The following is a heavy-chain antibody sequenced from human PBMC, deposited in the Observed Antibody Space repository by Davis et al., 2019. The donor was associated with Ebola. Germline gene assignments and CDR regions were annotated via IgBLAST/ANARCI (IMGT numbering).Heavy chain of an antibody. V-gene: IGHV4-34*01. J-gene: IGHJ4*02. CDR1: GGSFSGYY. CDR3: ARVGYTTGWYPSDY. Sequence: PSETLSLTCAVYGGSFSGYYWSWIRQPPGKGLEWIGEINHSGSTNYNPSLKSRVTISVDTSKNQFSLKLSSVTAADTAIYYCARVGYTTGWYPSDYWGQGTLVTVSS. D-gene: IGHD6-19*01. CDR2: INHSGST.